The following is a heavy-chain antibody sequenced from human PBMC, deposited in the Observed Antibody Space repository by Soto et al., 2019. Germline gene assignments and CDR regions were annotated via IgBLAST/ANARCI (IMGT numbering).Heavy chain of an antibody. D-gene: IGHD6-19*01. CDR2: ISGSGGST. Sequence: GGSLRLSRAASGFTFSSYAMSWFRQPPGKGLEWVSAISGSGGSTYYADSVKGRFTISRDNSKNALYLQMNSLGTEDTAVYYCAREAGMPFSEHFWPVNFFAPWGQRTMVTGS. CDR3: AREAGMPFSEHFWPVNFFAP. CDR1: GFTFSSYA. J-gene: IGHJ5*02. V-gene: IGHV3-23*01.